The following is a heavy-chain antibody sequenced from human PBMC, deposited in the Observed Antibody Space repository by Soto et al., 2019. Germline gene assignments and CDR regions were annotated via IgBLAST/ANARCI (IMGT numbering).Heavy chain of an antibody. J-gene: IGHJ5*02. V-gene: IGHV4-34*01. CDR3: ARGCSSTSCYMGNWFDP. D-gene: IGHD2-2*02. CDR2: INHSGST. CDR1: GGSFSCYY. Sequence: SETLSLTCAVYGGSFSCYYWSWIRQPPGKGLEWIGEINHSGSTNYNPSLKSRVTISVDTSKNQFSLKLSSVTAADTAVYYCARGCSSTSCYMGNWFDPWGQGTLVTVSS.